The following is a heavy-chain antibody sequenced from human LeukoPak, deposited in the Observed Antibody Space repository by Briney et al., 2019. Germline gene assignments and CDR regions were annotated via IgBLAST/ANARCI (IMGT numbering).Heavy chain of an antibody. CDR1: GFTFSSYA. V-gene: IGHV3-23*01. Sequence: GGSLRLSRAASGFTFSSYAMSWVRQAPGKGLEWVSAISGSGGSTYYADSVKGRFTISRDNSKNTLYLQMNSLRAEDTAVYYCAKDGSGYYNLRWFDPWGQGTTVTVSS. CDR2: ISGSGGST. CDR3: AKDGSGYYNLRWFDP. D-gene: IGHD3-10*02. J-gene: IGHJ5*01.